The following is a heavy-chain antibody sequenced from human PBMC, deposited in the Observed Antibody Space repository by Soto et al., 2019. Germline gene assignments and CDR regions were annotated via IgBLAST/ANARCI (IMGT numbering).Heavy chain of an antibody. J-gene: IGHJ4*02. V-gene: IGHV4-39*01. Sequence: QLQLQESGPGLVKPSETLSLTCTVSGDSISTSNSYYWSWIRQPPGKGLEWIGTIYYSGSTYYNPSLKSRVTISIDASKNQFSLKVSSVTAADTAIYYCARRATQLWLPQYDYWGQGTLVTVSS. CDR2: IYYSGST. CDR3: ARRATQLWLPQYDY. CDR1: GDSISTSNSYY. D-gene: IGHD5-18*01.